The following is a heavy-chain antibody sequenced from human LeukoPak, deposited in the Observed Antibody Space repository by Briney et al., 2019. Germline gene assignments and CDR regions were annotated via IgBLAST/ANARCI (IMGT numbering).Heavy chain of an antibody. CDR2: MNPNSGNT. CDR3: ARGGRSGWYAYYYGMDV. V-gene: IGHV1-8*01. Sequence: ASVKVSCKASGYTFTSYDINWVRPATGQGLEWMGWMNPNSGNTGYAQKFQGRVTMTRNTSISTAYMELSSLRSEDTAVYYCARGGRSGWYAYYYGMDVWGQGTTVTVSS. J-gene: IGHJ6*02. D-gene: IGHD6-19*01. CDR1: GYTFTSYD.